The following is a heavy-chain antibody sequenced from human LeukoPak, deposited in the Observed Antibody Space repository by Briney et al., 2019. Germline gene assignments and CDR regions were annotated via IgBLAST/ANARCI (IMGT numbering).Heavy chain of an antibody. J-gene: IGHJ5*02. CDR1: GGSMKNSF. CDR3: ARSRFQLSGAYWFDP. Sequence: KRSGTLSLTCTVSGGSMKNSFWSWIRQPPGKGLEWIGYISDSGNTNYNPSLKTRVSFSVDTSKGQFYLSLRSVTAADTALYFCARSRFQLSGAYWFDPWGRGTLVTVSS. D-gene: IGHD2/OR15-2a*01. CDR2: ISDSGNT. V-gene: IGHV4-59*01.